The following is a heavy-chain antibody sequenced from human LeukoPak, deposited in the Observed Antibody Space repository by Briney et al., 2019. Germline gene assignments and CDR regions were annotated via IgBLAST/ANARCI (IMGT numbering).Heavy chain of an antibody. CDR2: INQDGSDL. V-gene: IGHV3-7*01. CDR1: GFPFSDYW. J-gene: IGHJ4*02. CDR3: SGSLDY. Sequence: GGSLRLSCAASGFPFSDYWMDWVRQAPGKGMERVANINQDGSDLYYADSVRGRFTISRDNAKNSLYLEMNGLRAEDTAVYYCSGSLDYWGQGALVTVSS.